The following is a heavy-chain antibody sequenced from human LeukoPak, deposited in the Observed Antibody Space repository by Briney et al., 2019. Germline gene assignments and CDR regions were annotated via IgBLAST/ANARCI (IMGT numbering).Heavy chain of an antibody. D-gene: IGHD2-21*01. J-gene: IGHJ3*01. CDR3: TSVHIGQAD. Sequence: PGGSLRLSCAASGFTFSGSAMHWVPQASGKGLEWVGRIRSKANSYATVYAASVKGRFTISRDDSKNTAYLQMNSLKTGDTAVYYCTSVHIGQADWGQGTMVTVSS. CDR1: GFTFSGSA. CDR2: IRSKANSYAT. V-gene: IGHV3-73*01.